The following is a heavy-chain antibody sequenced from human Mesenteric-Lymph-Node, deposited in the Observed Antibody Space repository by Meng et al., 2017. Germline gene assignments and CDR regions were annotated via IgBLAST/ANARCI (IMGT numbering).Heavy chain of an antibody. CDR1: GFTFSSYW. V-gene: IGHV4-59*01. CDR3: ASQGLAVAGGDFDS. D-gene: IGHD6-19*01. CDR2: IYYSGST. Sequence: LRLSCAASGFTFSSYWMHWVRQAPGKGLEWIGYIYYSGSTNYNPSLKSRVTISVDTSKNQFSLKLSSVTAADTAVYYCASQGLAVAGGDFDSWGQGTLVTVSS. J-gene: IGHJ4*02.